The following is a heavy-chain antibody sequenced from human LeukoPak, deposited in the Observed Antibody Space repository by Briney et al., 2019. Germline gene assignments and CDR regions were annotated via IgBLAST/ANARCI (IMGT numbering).Heavy chain of an antibody. Sequence: GGSLRLSCAASGFTFSSYGMHWVRQAPGKGLEWVAFIRYDGNNQYYADSVKGRFAISRDNSKNTLYLQMSSLRDDDTAVYYCARRPAGGCMDVWGKGTTVTISS. D-gene: IGHD3-16*01. CDR1: GFTFSSYG. CDR2: IRYDGNNQ. V-gene: IGHV3-30*02. CDR3: ARRPAGGCMDV. J-gene: IGHJ6*03.